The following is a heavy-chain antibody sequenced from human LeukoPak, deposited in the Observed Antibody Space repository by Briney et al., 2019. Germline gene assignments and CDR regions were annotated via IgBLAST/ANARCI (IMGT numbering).Heavy chain of an antibody. D-gene: IGHD3-3*01. Sequence: PGGSLRLSCAASGFTFSSYWMSWVRQAPGKGLEWVANIKQDGSEKYYVDSVKGRFTISRDNAKNSLYLQVNSLRAEDTAVYYCARVGGRFLEWLWSYYYYMDVWGKGTTVTVSS. CDR3: ARVGGRFLEWLWSYYYYMDV. CDR2: IKQDGSEK. V-gene: IGHV3-7*01. CDR1: GFTFSSYW. J-gene: IGHJ6*03.